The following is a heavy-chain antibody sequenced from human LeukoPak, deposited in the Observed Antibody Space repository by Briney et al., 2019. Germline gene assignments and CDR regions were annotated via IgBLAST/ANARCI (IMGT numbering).Heavy chain of an antibody. CDR3: TTDGRSKYCSSTSCYYYYYMDV. J-gene: IGHJ6*03. Sequence: GGSLRLSCAASGFTFSNAWMSWVRQAPGKRLEWVGRIKSKTDGGTTDYAAPVKGRFTISRDDSKNTLYLQMNSLKTEDTAVYYCTTDGRSKYCSSTSCYYYYYMDVWGKGTTVTVSS. CDR1: GFTFSNAW. D-gene: IGHD2-2*01. V-gene: IGHV3-15*01. CDR2: IKSKTDGGTT.